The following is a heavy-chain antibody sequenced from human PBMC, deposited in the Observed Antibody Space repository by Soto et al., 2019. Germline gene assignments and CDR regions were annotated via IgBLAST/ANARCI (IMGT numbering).Heavy chain of an antibody. CDR3: ARTEWFPPYFDY. D-gene: IGHD3-3*01. J-gene: IGHJ4*02. V-gene: IGHV1-3*01. CDR2: INAGDGST. Sequence: ASVKVSGKASGYTFTSYALHCLRQAPGQGLEWMGWINAGDGSTKYSEHFQGRVTITLDTSATTVFVELTGLKSEDTAIYYCARTEWFPPYFDYWGQGSLVTVSS. CDR1: GYTFTSYA.